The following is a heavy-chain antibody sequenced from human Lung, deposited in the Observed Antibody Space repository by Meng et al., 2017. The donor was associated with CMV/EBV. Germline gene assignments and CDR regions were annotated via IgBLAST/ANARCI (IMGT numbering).Heavy chain of an antibody. CDR1: GFTFDDYA. J-gene: IGHJ6*02. CDR2: ITWNSGRI. CDR3: AKGLSGLNYYNGMDV. Sequence: SLKISCAASGFTFDDYAMHWVRQVPGKGLEWVAGITWNSGRIGYADSVKGRFTISRDNAKNSLYLQMNSLRAEDTAFYYCAKGLSGLNYYNGMDVWGRGTTVTGSS. V-gene: IGHV3-9*01. D-gene: IGHD1-26*01.